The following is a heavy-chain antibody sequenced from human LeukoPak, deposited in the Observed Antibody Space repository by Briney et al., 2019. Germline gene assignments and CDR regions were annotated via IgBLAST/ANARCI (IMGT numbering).Heavy chain of an antibody. Sequence: GGSLRLSCAASAFTFSDYWIHWVRQVPGKGLVWVSRINSGGTTISYADSVKGRFTISRDNSKNTLSLQMNSLRAEDTAVYYCAKDKYHDSSGTFDYWGQGTLITVSS. CDR2: INSGGTTI. D-gene: IGHD3-22*01. CDR1: AFTFSDYW. J-gene: IGHJ4*02. CDR3: AKDKYHDSSGTFDY. V-gene: IGHV3-74*01.